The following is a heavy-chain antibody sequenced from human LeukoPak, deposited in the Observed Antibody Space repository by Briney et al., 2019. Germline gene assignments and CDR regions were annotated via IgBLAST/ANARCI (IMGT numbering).Heavy chain of an antibody. Sequence: GGSLTLSCAVSRFTFSNNYMSWVRQAPGKGLEWVSLIYSGGTTNHADSVKGRFTISRDNSKNTVYLQVNRLRPEDTAVYYCASLNIAAPHWGQGTLVIVSS. CDR1: RFTFSNNY. D-gene: IGHD6-13*01. J-gene: IGHJ4*02. CDR3: ASLNIAAPH. V-gene: IGHV3-66*02. CDR2: IYSGGTT.